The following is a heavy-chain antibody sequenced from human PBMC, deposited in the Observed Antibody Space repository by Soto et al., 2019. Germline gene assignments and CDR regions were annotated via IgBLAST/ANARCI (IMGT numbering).Heavy chain of an antibody. CDR3: ARAYKDPSIDAFDI. Sequence: QVQLAQSGTEVKKPGASVKVSCKASGYNFTYYAIHWVRQAPGQRLEWMGWINAGYGSTKYSQKFQDRVTISSDTSASTAYMELSSLRSEDTAVYYCARAYKDPSIDAFDIWGQGTMVTVSS. CDR2: INAGYGST. CDR1: GYNFTYYA. J-gene: IGHJ3*02. V-gene: IGHV1-3*01. D-gene: IGHD1-1*01.